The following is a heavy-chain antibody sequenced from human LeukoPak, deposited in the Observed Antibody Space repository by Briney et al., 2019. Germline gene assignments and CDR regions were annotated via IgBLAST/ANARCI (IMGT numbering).Heavy chain of an antibody. CDR1: VDSVSINSAA. J-gene: IGHJ4*02. CDR3: ARGAVAGTWGFDY. V-gene: IGHV6-1*01. Sequence: SQTLSLTCALSVDSVSINSAAWNWIRQSPSRGLEWLGRTYYRSKWYNDYAVSVKSRITINPDTSKNQFSLPLNSVTPEDTAVYYCARGAVAGTWGFDYWGQGTLVTVSS. CDR2: TYYRSKWYN. D-gene: IGHD6-19*01.